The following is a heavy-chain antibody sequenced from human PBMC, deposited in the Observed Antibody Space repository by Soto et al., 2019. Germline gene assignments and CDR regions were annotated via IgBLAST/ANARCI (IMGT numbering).Heavy chain of an antibody. V-gene: IGHV1-46*01. CDR2: INPSGGST. CDR1: GYTFTSYY. Sequence: QVQLVQSGAEVKKPGASVKVSCKASGYTFTSYYMHWVRQAPGQGLEWMGIINPSGGSTSYAQKFQGRVTMTRDTSTSTVYMELSSLRAEVTAVYYCARDGAEQWLLPDGWFDPWGQGTLVTVSS. D-gene: IGHD6-19*01. CDR3: ARDGAEQWLLPDGWFDP. J-gene: IGHJ5*02.